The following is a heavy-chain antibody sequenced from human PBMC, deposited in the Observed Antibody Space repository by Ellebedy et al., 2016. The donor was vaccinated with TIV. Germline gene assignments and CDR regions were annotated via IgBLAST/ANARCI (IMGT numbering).Heavy chain of an antibody. CDR1: GGSFSGHY. D-gene: IGHD7-27*01. J-gene: IGHJ4*02. CDR2: VNHSGST. CDR3: ARCLSGDGIPSFDY. Sequence: MPSETLSLTCAVFGGSFSGHYWTWIRQPPGKGPEWIGEVNHSGSTNYSPSLKSRVTISVDTSKSQFSLKLSSLTAADTAVYYCARCLSGDGIPSFDYWGQGTLVTVSS. V-gene: IGHV4-34*01.